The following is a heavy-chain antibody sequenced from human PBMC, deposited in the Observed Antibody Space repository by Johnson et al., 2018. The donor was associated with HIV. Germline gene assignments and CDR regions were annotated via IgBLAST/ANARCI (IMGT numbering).Heavy chain of an antibody. Sequence: GLVQPGRSLRLACVTSGFSISNYAMHWVRQAQGKGLEWVAVISNDGSFQYYTDSVKGRFTISRDNSKNTVFLQMNSLRSDDTAVYFCARDQAYRSSWAFSFDIWGQGTMVIVSS. V-gene: IGHV3-30*04. J-gene: IGHJ3*02. CDR2: ISNDGSFQ. D-gene: IGHD6-13*01. CDR3: ARDQAYRSSWAFSFDI. CDR1: GFSISNYA.